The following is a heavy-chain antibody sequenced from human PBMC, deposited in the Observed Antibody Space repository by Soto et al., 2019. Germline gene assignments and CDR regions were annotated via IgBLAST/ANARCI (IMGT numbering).Heavy chain of an antibody. CDR1: GFTFTSHW. V-gene: IGHV3-74*01. CDR3: ARGLKNKYGMDV. CDR2: LNSDGSSR. J-gene: IGHJ6*02. Sequence: EVQLVESGGALVQPGGSLRLSCAASGFTFTSHWMHWVRQAPGKGLVWVSRLNSDGSSRYYGDSMKGRFTISRDNANNTVYLQMNSLRDEDTAMYYCARGLKNKYGMDVWGQGTTVTVSS.